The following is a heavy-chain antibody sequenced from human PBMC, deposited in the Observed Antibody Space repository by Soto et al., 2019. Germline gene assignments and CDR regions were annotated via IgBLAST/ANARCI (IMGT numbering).Heavy chain of an antibody. V-gene: IGHV3-21*01. CDR3: ARDSTSYYYDTSGYYFGYFDL. CDR2: ISSSSSYI. Sequence: EVQLAESGGGLVKPGGSLRLSCAASGFTFSSYSLNWIRQAPGKGLEWVSSISSSSSYIFYADSVRGQFTISRDNAKNALYLEMNSLRAEDTAVYYCARDSTSYYYDTSGYYFGYFDLWGRGTLVTVSS. D-gene: IGHD3-22*01. J-gene: IGHJ2*01. CDR1: GFTFSSYS.